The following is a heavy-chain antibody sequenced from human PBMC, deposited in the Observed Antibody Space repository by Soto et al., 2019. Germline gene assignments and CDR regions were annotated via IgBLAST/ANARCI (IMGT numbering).Heavy chain of an antibody. V-gene: IGHV3-7*03. CDR3: ARDPRYRGYYYGMDV. D-gene: IGHD1-1*01. J-gene: IGHJ6*02. CDR1: GFTFSSYW. Sequence: GGSLRLSCAASGFTFSSYWMSWVRQSPGKGLEWVANIKQDGSEKYYVDSVKGRFTISRGNAKNSLYLQMNSLRAEDTAVYYCARDPRYRGYYYGMDVWGQGTTVTVSS. CDR2: IKQDGSEK.